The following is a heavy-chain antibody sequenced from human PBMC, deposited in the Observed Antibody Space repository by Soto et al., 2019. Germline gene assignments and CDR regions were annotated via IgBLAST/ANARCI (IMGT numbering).Heavy chain of an antibody. CDR1: GGTFSSYT. D-gene: IGHD2-15*01. V-gene: IGHV1-69*02. CDR2: IIPILGIA. CDR3: ARGSATDIVVVVASSEYYFDY. Sequence: QVQLVQSGAEVKKPGSSVKVSCKASGGTFSSYTISWVRQAPGQGLEWMGRIIPILGIANYAQKFQGRVTITAEKSTSTAYMELSSLRSEDTAVYYCARGSATDIVVVVASSEYYFDYWGQGTLVTVSS. J-gene: IGHJ4*02.